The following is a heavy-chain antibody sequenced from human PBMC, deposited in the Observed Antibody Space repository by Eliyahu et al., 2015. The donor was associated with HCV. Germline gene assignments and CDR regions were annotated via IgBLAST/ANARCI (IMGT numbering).Heavy chain of an antibody. Sequence: QVQLVQSGAEVKKPGSSVKVSCKTSGGTFSXYSLSWVRQAPGQGLEWMGGIIPIFGTANXAQKFRGRVTITADESTSTAYMELSSLRSEDTAVYYCTRPSADSSSVSKPFDYWGQGTLVTVSS. J-gene: IGHJ4*02. CDR1: GGTFSXYS. CDR2: IIPIFGTA. CDR3: TRPSADSSSVSKPFDY. V-gene: IGHV1-69*01. D-gene: IGHD6-19*01.